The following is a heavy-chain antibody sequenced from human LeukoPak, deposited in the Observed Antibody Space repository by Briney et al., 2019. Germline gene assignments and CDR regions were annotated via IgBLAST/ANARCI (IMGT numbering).Heavy chain of an antibody. CDR3: AREYEDAFDI. CDR1: GFTFSSYE. CDR2: ISSSGSLI. V-gene: IGHV3-48*03. J-gene: IGHJ3*02. D-gene: IGHD3-16*01. Sequence: GGSLRLSCAASGFTFSSYEMNWVRQAPGRGLEWVSYISSSGSLIFYADSVTGRFTVSRDNAKNSLYLQMNSLRAEDTALYYCAREYEDAFDIWGQGTMVTVSS.